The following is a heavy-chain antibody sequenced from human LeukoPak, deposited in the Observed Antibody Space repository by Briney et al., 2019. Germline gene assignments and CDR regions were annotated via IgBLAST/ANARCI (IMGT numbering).Heavy chain of an antibody. CDR1: GGSISSSSYY. CDR2: IDSGGNT. J-gene: IGHJ4*02. Sequence: SETLSLTCTVSGGSISSSSYYWGWIRQPPGKGPEWIGSIDSGGNTYYIPSLKSRLTISVDTSKSQFSLRLNSVTAADTAVYYCARDGGNFDIDYWGQGTLVTVSS. CDR3: ARDGGNFDIDY. V-gene: IGHV4-39*07. D-gene: IGHD4-23*01.